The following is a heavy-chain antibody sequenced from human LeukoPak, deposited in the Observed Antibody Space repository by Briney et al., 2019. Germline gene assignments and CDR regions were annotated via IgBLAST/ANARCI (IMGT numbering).Heavy chain of an antibody. J-gene: IGHJ4*02. CDR1: GYTFTGYY. D-gene: IGHD3-22*01. CDR2: INPNSGGT. V-gene: IGHV1-2*02. CDR3: AREAEYYYDSSGYSNY. Sequence: ASVNVSCKASGYTFTGYYMHWVRQAPGQGLECMGWINPNSGGTNYAQKFQRRVTMTRDTSISTAYMELSRLRSDDTAVYYCAREAEYYYDSSGYSNYWGQGTLVTVSS.